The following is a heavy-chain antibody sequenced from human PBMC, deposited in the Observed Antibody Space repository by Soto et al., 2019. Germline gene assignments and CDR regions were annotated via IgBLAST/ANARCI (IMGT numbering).Heavy chain of an antibody. V-gene: IGHV4-38-2*01. CDR1: GFAGNYY. CDR3: ARLRGSHLDMDV. J-gene: IGHJ6*02. Sequence: NPSETPSLTSFVSGFAGNYYGGWMRQPPGKGLEWIGSVYHSGITYYNPSLKGRVAISIDRSNSQFSLRLNSVTGADTAMYYCARLRGSHLDMDVWVQVYTV. CDR2: VYHSGIT.